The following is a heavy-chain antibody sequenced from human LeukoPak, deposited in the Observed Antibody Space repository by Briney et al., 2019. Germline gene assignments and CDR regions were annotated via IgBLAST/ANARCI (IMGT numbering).Heavy chain of an antibody. CDR2: IKQDVTEK. CDR3: AKAPVTTCSGAYCYPFDY. D-gene: IGHD2-15*01. CDR1: GFTFSSHW. Sequence: GGSLRLSCAASGFTFSSHWMSWVRQAPGEGLEWVAYIKQDVTEKYYVDSVKGRFTISRDSSKNTLDLQMNSLRAGDAAVYYCAKAPVTTCSGAYCYPFDYWSQGTLVTVSS. J-gene: IGHJ4*02. V-gene: IGHV3-7*03.